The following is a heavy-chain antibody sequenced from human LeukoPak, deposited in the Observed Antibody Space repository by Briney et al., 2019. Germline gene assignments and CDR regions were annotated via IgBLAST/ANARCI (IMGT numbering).Heavy chain of an antibody. CDR1: GFTFSSYE. Sequence: GGSLRLSCAASGFTFSSYEMNWVRQAPGKGLEWVSYISSSGSTIYYADSVKGRSTISRDNAKNSLYLQMNSLRAEDTAVYYCARDPGSGSYYPPGYYYGMDVWGKGTTVTVSS. CDR2: ISSSGSTI. V-gene: IGHV3-48*03. J-gene: IGHJ6*04. D-gene: IGHD3-10*01. CDR3: ARDPGSGSYYPPGYYYGMDV.